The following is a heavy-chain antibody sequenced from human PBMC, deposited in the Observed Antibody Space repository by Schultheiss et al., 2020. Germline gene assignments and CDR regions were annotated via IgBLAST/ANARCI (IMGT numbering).Heavy chain of an antibody. CDR3: AGLPNLVDNWFDP. Sequence: GGSLRLSCAASGFTVSNNYMNWVRQAPGKGLEWVSSISSSSSTIYYADSVKGRFTISRDNAKNSLYLQMNSLRAEDTAVYYCAGLPNLVDNWFDPWGQGTLVTVSS. J-gene: IGHJ5*02. CDR1: GFTVSNNY. CDR2: ISSSSSTI. D-gene: IGHD1-26*01. V-gene: IGHV3-48*01.